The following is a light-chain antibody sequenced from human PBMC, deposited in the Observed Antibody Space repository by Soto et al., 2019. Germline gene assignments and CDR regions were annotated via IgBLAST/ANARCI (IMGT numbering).Light chain of an antibody. J-gene: IGKJ1*01. CDR3: QQYDGSPRT. Sequence: VVFTQSPCTLSLSPGERATLSCRASQSLGSGYLAWYQHKAGQAPRLLIYGASSRATGIPDRFSGSGSGTDFTLTITRLEPEDFAVYHCQQYDGSPRTFGQGTKVDIK. CDR2: GAS. V-gene: IGKV3-20*01. CDR1: QSLGSGY.